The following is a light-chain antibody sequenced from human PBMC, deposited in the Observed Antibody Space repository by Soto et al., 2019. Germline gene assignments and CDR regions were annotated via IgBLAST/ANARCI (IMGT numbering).Light chain of an antibody. CDR3: AAWDDSLGRV. CDR2: SNN. V-gene: IGLV1-44*01. Sequence: QSVLTQPPSASGTPGQRVTISCSGSSSNIGSNTGNWYQQLPGTAPKLLIYSNNQRPSGVPDRFSGSKSGTSASLAISGLQSEDEADYYCAAWDDSLGRVFGGGTKLTVL. J-gene: IGLJ3*02. CDR1: SSNIGSNT.